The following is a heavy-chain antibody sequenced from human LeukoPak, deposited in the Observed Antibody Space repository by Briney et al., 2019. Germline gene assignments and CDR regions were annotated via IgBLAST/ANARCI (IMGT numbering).Heavy chain of an antibody. CDR1: GFTVSSNY. CDR3: ARQRDATYYYDSSGYYLDY. Sequence: GGSLRLSCAASGFTVSSNYMSWVRQAPGKGLEWVSYISSSGSTIYYADSVKGRFTISRDNAKNSLYLQMNSLRAEDTAVYYCARQRDATYYYDSSGYYLDYWGQGTLVTVSP. V-gene: IGHV3-11*04. CDR2: ISSSGSTI. J-gene: IGHJ4*02. D-gene: IGHD3-22*01.